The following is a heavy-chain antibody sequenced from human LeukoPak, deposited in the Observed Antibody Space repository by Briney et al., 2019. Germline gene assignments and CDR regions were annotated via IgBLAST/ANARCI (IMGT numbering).Heavy chain of an antibody. Sequence: PSETLSLTCTVSGGSISSGSYYWGWIRQPPGKGPEWIGSIYYSGSTYYNPSLKSRVTISVDTSKNQFSLKLSSVTAADTAVYYCARHGGYYDFWSDYRFDPWGQGTLVTVSS. CDR1: GGSISSGSYY. D-gene: IGHD3-3*01. J-gene: IGHJ5*02. CDR2: IYYSGST. CDR3: ARHGGYYDFWSDYRFDP. V-gene: IGHV4-39*01.